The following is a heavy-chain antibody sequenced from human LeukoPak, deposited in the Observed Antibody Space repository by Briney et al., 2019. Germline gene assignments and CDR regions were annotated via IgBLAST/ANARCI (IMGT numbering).Heavy chain of an antibody. V-gene: IGHV4-61*02. D-gene: IGHD7-27*01. J-gene: IGHJ5*02. Sequence: PSGTLSLTCHVSGDSLSSSRFSWSWIRQPAGKGLEWIGRIYATGNTYYNPSLKSRVAMSVDAPRNQFTLTLTSVTAADTAIYYCARLKTGDVHKKTNKWFDPWGQGTLVTVSS. CDR3: ARLKTGDVHKKTNKWFDP. CDR1: GDSLSSSRFS. CDR2: IYATGNT.